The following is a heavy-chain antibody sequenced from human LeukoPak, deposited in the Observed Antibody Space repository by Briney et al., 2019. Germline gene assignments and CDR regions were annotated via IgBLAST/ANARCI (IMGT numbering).Heavy chain of an antibody. CDR2: IGSSDSNI. Sequence: PGGSLRLSCAASGFILSDYYMSWIRQAPGKGLELVSYIGSSDSNIKYADSVKGRFTLSRDNAKNSLYLQMNSLRIEDTAVYYCAKGGLWDTAMVLWGQGTLVTVSS. J-gene: IGHJ4*02. CDR1: GFILSDYY. V-gene: IGHV3-11*01. D-gene: IGHD5-18*01. CDR3: AKGGLWDTAMVL.